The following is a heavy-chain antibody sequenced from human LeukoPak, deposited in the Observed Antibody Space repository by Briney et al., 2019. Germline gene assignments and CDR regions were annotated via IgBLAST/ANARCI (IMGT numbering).Heavy chain of an antibody. Sequence: GGSLRLSCAASGLTFSSYWMSWVRQAPGKGLEWVANIKQDGSEKYYVDSVEGRFTISRDNAKNSLYLQMNSRRAEDTAVYYCAREYSSGWAHDYWGQGTLVTVSS. V-gene: IGHV3-7*01. J-gene: IGHJ4*02. CDR2: IKQDGSEK. CDR3: AREYSSGWAHDY. D-gene: IGHD6-19*01. CDR1: GLTFSSYW.